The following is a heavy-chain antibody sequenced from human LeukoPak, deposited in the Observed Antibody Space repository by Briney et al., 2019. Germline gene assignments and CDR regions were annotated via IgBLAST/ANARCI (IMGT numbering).Heavy chain of an antibody. CDR2: INPSGGST. D-gene: IGHD3-3*01. V-gene: IGHV1-46*01. CDR3: ARAADNYDIWSRYYCFGY. Sequence: ASVKVSCKASGYTFTSYYMYWLRQAPGQGFEWMGIINPSGGSTNYAQRLQGRLTLTRDTSTNTVYMELRGLRPDDTATYFCARAADNYDIWSRYYCFGYWGQGSLVTVSS. CDR1: GYTFTSYY. J-gene: IGHJ4*02.